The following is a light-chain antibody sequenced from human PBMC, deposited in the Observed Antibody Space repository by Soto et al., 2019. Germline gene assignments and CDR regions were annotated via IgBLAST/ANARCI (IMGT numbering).Light chain of an antibody. CDR1: SSDVGSYNV. J-gene: IGLJ1*01. V-gene: IGLV2-23*01. CDR3: CSYAGSSTLYV. Sequence: QSVLTQPASVSGSPGQSITISCTGTSSDVGSYNVVSWYQQHPGKAPKLMIYEGTKRPSGVSNRFSGSRSGNTASLTISGLQAEDEADYYCCSYAGSSTLYVFGT. CDR2: EGT.